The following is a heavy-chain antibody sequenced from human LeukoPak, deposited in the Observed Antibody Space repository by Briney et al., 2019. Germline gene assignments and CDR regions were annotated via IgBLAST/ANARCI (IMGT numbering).Heavy chain of an antibody. D-gene: IGHD3/OR15-3a*01. V-gene: IGHV3-74*01. Sequence: GGSLRLSCAASGFTFSSYWMQWVRLAPGKGLVWVSRIHSDGATIGYADSVKGRFTISRDNAKNTLYLQMNSLRAEDTAVYYCARDRGLVFDQWGQGTLVTVSS. CDR2: IHSDGATI. CDR1: GFTFSSYW. J-gene: IGHJ4*02. CDR3: ARDRGLVFDQ.